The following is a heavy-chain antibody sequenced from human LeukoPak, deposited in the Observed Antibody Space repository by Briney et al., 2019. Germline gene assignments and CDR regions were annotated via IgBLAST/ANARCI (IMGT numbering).Heavy chain of an antibody. J-gene: IGHJ6*02. D-gene: IGHD2-2*01. CDR2: IYYSGMT. CDR1: GDSISSGSHF. V-gene: IGHV4-61*01. CDR3: ARRQYHYYGMDV. Sequence: SETLSLTCNVSGDSISSGSHFWNWIRQSPGEGLEWIGDIYYSGMTNYNSSLQSRVTMSVDTSKNQFSLTLSSVTAADTAIYYCARRQYHYYGMDVWGQGTTVTVSS.